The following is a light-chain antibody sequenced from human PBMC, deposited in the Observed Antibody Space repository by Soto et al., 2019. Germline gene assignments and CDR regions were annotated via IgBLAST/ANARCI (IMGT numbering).Light chain of an antibody. CDR2: GAS. CDR3: QQYGSSPS. CDR1: QSVGSN. J-gene: IGKJ1*01. V-gene: IGKV3-20*01. Sequence: VLSQSPATLSVSPGGGATLSCRASQSVGSNLAWYQQKPGQAPRLLIYGASTRATGIPDRFSGSGSGTDFTLTISRLEPEDFAVYYCQQYGSSPSFGQGTKVDI.